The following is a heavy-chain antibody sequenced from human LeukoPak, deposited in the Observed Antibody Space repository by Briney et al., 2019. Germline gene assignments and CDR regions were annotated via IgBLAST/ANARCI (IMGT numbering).Heavy chain of an antibody. CDR1: GFTFTGYY. CDR3: ARDLFYSVSGTYYNVGRVFNY. CDR2: INPNSGGT. V-gene: IGHV1-2*02. Sequence: PEASVKVSCKASGFTFTGYYMHWVRQAPGQGLEWMGWINPNSGGTNYAQKFQGRVTMTRDTSITTAYMELTSLRSDDTAVYYCARDLFYSVSGTYYNVGRVFNYWGQGTLVTVSS. J-gene: IGHJ4*02. D-gene: IGHD3-10*01.